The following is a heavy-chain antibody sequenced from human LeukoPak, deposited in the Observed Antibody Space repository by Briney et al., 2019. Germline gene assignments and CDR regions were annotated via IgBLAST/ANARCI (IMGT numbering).Heavy chain of an antibody. V-gene: IGHV3-53*01. CDR1: GLAVSSNY. J-gene: IGHJ6*03. CDR3: TKAGDNSGYYPAFYYYMDV. CDR2: IYTDDNT. Sequence: PGGSLRLSCAASGLAVSSNYMSWVRQAPGRGLEWVSAIYTDDNTFYADSVRGRFIISRDNSKNTLYLQMDSLRAEDTAVYYCTKAGDNSGYYPAFYYYMDVWGRGTTVTVSS. D-gene: IGHD3-22*01.